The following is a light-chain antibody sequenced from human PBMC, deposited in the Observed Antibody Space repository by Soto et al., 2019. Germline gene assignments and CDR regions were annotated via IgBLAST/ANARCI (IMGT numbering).Light chain of an antibody. CDR2: AAS. Sequence: IHMAQSPSTRSSSLGGRGWTRLRASQSISSWLAWYTQKQRKAPKLLIYAASTLQSGVPSRFSGSGSGTDFTLTISCLQSEDFATDYCQQYYSFPLTFGGGTKVDI. V-gene: IGKV1-5*01. J-gene: IGKJ4*01. CDR3: QQYYSFPLT. CDR1: QSISSW.